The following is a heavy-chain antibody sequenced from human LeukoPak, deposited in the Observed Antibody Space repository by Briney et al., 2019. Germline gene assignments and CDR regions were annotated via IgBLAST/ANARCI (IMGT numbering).Heavy chain of an antibody. D-gene: IGHD1-1*01. J-gene: IGHJ4*02. V-gene: IGHV3-30*02. CDR2: IRHDGSDE. Sequence: GGSRRLSCAAPGFIFSDYGMYGVRKAPGKGREGVAFIRHDGSDEDYAASVKGRFTISRDNSKNTLYLHMNSLRAEDTAVYYCAKLLYNWSDETSYWGQGNLLIVSS. CDR3: AKLLYNWSDETSY. CDR1: GFIFSDYG.